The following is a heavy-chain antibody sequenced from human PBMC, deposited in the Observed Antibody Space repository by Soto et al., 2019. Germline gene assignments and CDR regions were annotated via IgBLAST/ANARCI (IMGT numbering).Heavy chain of an antibody. CDR1: GFTFSSYA. CDR3: ARSYYDSSGYYYFDY. V-gene: IGHV3-23*01. D-gene: IGHD3-22*01. J-gene: IGHJ4*02. CDR2: ISGSGGNT. Sequence: PGGSLRLSCAASGFTFSSYAMSWVRQAPGKGLEWVSAISGSGGNTYYADSVKGRFTISRDNAHNTLYLQMNSLRAEDTAVYYCARSYYDSSGYYYFDYWGQGTLVTVSS.